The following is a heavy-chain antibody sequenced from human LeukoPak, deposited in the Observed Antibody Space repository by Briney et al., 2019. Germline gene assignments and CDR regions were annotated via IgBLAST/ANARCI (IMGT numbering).Heavy chain of an antibody. Sequence: GGSLRLSCAASGFTFSSYGMHWVRQAPGKGLEWVAVISYDGSNKYYADSVKGRFTISRDNSKNTLYLQMNSLRAEDTAVYYCAKDAQGGGFDPWGQGTLVTVSS. V-gene: IGHV3-30*18. CDR1: GFTFSSYG. CDR3: AKDAQGGGFDP. CDR2: ISYDGSNK. J-gene: IGHJ5*02.